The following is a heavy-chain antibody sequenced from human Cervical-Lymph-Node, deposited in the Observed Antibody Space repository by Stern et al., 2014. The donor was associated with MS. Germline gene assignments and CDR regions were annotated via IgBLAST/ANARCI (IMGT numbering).Heavy chain of an antibody. V-gene: IGHV1-8*01. J-gene: IGHJ4*02. CDR2: MSPNNVNA. CDR1: GYTFTNYD. CDR3: ASASEVTTTVY. D-gene: IGHD4-17*01. Sequence: VQLVESGAEVTKPGASVKVSCKASGYTFTNYDINWVRQATGQGLEWMGWMSPNNVNANYAQRFQGRLTMTRDISSSTAYMELSSLTSDDTAVYYCASASEVTTTVYWGQGTLVTVSS.